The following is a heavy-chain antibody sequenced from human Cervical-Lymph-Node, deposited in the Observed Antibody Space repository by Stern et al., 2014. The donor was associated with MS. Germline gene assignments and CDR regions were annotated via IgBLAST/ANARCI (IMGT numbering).Heavy chain of an antibody. J-gene: IGHJ4*02. Sequence: VQLVQSGGDLVQPGRSLRLSCAAFGFTFDDYAMHWVRQAPGEGLEWVAGISWNSGTIGYADSVKGRFTTSRDNAYSSLYLQMNSLRPEDTALYYCARDITGSSAYFAYWGQGTLVTVSS. D-gene: IGHD1-14*01. CDR3: ARDITGSSAYFAY. CDR2: ISWNSGTI. V-gene: IGHV3-9*01. CDR1: GFTFDDYA.